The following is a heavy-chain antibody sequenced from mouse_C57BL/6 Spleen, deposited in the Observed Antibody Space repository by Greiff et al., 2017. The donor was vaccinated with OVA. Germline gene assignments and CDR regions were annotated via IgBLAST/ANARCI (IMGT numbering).Heavy chain of an antibody. V-gene: IGHV1-55*01. J-gene: IGHJ4*01. CDR1: GYTFTSYW. CDR3: AREGYYEDYYAMDY. D-gene: IGHD2-3*01. Sequence: QVQLQQPGAELVKPGASVKMSCKASGYTFTSYWITWVKQRPGQGLEWIGDIYPGSGSTNYNEKFKSKATLTVDTSSSTAYMQLSSLTSEDSAVYYCAREGYYEDYYAMDYWGQGTSVTVSS. CDR2: IYPGSGST.